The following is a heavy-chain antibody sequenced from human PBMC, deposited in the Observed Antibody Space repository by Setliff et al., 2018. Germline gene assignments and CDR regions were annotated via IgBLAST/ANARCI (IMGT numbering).Heavy chain of an antibody. CDR3: ARGRDYHGSGSYWAKDV. CDR2: IKPITGGT. D-gene: IGHD3-10*01. J-gene: IGHJ6*04. CDR1: GYTFTGHY. V-gene: IGHV1-2*06. Sequence: ASVKVSCKASGYTFTGHYLHWVRQAPGQGLEWMGRIKPITGGTTYAQKFLGRVTMTGVTSINTTYMELSSLRSDDTATYYCARGRDYHGSGSYWAKDVWGNGTTVTVSS.